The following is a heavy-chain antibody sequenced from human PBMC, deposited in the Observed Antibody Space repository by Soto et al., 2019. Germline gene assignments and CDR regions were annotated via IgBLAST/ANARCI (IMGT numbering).Heavy chain of an antibody. CDR1: GGSISSRSYY. CDR2: MYYSGSA. Sequence: SETLSLTCTVSGGSISSRSYYWGWIRQPPGKGLEWIGSMYYSGSAYYNPSLKSRVTISVDTSKNQFSLKLSSVTAADTAVYYCAADTVTLYYYYYGMDVWGQGTTVTVSS. V-gene: IGHV4-39*01. J-gene: IGHJ6*02. CDR3: AADTVTLYYYYYGMDV. D-gene: IGHD4-17*01.